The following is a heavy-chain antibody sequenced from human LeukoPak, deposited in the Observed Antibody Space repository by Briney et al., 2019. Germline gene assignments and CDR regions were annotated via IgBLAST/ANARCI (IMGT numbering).Heavy chain of an antibody. Sequence: SETLSLTCAVYGGSFSGYYWSWIRQPPGKGLEWIGEINHSGSTNCNPSLKSRVTISVDTSKNQFSLKLGSVTAADTAVYYCARGPDYGDLALRDYWGQGTLVTVSS. CDR3: ARGPDYGDLALRDY. J-gene: IGHJ4*02. V-gene: IGHV4-34*01. CDR1: GGSFSGYY. CDR2: INHSGST. D-gene: IGHD4-17*01.